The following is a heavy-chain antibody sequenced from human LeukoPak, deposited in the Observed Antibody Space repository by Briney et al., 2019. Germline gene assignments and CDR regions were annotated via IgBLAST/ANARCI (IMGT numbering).Heavy chain of an antibody. CDR2: IKLDGSEK. D-gene: IGHD5-24*01. J-gene: IGHJ4*02. CDR1: GFTFSSHW. CDR3: ARIGMATISYFDY. Sequence: PGGSLRLSCAASGFTFSSHWLSWFRQAPGKGLEWVANIKLDGSEKYYVDSVKGRFTISRDNGKNSLYLQMNSLRAEDTAVYFCARIGMATISYFDYWGQGTLVTVSS. V-gene: IGHV3-7*01.